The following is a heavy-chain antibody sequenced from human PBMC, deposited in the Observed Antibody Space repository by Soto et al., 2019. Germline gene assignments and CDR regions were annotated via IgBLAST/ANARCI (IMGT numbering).Heavy chain of an antibody. Sequence: ASVKVSCKASGYTFTNYAMHWVRQAPGQRLEWMGWINGGNGNTKYSPKLQDRVTITRDTSASTAYMELSSLRSEDTALYYCARDGVAAGNINFDYWGQGTLVTVSS. CDR2: INGGNGNT. D-gene: IGHD6-25*01. CDR3: ARDGVAAGNINFDY. CDR1: GYTFTNYA. J-gene: IGHJ4*02. V-gene: IGHV1-3*01.